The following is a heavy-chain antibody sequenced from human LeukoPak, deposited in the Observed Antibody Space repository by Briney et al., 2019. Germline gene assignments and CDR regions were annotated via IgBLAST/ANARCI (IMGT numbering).Heavy chain of an antibody. CDR1: GYTFISYG. Sequence: ASVKVSCKASGYTFISYGISWVRQAPGQGLEWMGWISAYNGNTNYAQKLQGRVTMTTDTSTSTAYMELRSLRSDDTAVYYCARESGFGWFGEHASDYWGQGTLVTVSS. J-gene: IGHJ4*02. CDR3: ARESGFGWFGEHASDY. D-gene: IGHD3-10*01. CDR2: ISAYNGNT. V-gene: IGHV1-18*01.